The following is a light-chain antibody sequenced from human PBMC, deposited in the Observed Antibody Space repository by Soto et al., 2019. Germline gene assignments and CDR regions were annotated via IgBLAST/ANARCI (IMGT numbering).Light chain of an antibody. CDR3: SSYAGSTNPNFV. CDR1: SSDVGGYNY. CDR2: EVN. V-gene: IGLV2-8*01. J-gene: IGLJ1*01. Sequence: QSVLTQPPSAPGSPGQSVTISCTGTSSDVGGYNYVSWYQQHPGKAPKLMIYEVNKRPSGVPDRFSGSKSGNTASPTVSGLQAEGEADYYCSSYAGSTNPNFVFGTGTKVTVL.